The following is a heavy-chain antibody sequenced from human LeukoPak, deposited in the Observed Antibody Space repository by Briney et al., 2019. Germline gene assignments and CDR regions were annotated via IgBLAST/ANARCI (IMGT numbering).Heavy chain of an antibody. J-gene: IGHJ4*02. CDR1: GDSVSSNSAA. Sequence: SQTLSLTCALSGDSVSSNSAAWNWIRQSPSRGLEWLGRTYYRSKWYNDYAVSVKSRITINPDTSKNQFSLQLNSVTPEDTAVYYCAREGGRGYSYGYHYFDYWGQGTLVTVSS. CDR2: TYYRSKWYN. CDR3: AREGGRGYSYGYHYFDY. V-gene: IGHV6-1*01. D-gene: IGHD5-18*01.